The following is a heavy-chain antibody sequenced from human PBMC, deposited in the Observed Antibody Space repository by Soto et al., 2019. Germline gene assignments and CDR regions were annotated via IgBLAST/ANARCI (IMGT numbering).Heavy chain of an antibody. Sequence: GGSLSLSCAASGFTFSNYNMNWVRQAPGEGLEWISYITSDGSTMYYADSVKGRFTVSRDNAKNSLYLQMNSLRAEDSAVYYCARDRNSILGWLYWAQGTLVTVSS. D-gene: IGHD6-19*01. CDR3: ARDRNSILGWLY. J-gene: IGHJ4*02. CDR2: ITSDGSTM. CDR1: GFTFSNYN. V-gene: IGHV3-48*01.